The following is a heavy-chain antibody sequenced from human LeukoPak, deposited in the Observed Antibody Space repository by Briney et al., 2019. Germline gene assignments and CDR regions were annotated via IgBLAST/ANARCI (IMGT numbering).Heavy chain of an antibody. CDR3: ARIIRLLDY. V-gene: IGHV3-23*01. CDR1: GFTFSSYA. Sequence: PGGSLRLSCAASGFTFSSYAMSWVRQAPGKGLEWVSAISGSGGSTYYADSVKGRFTISRDNSKNTVFLQMDSLRAEDSAVYYCARIIRLLDYWGQGTLVTVSS. J-gene: IGHJ4*02. D-gene: IGHD2-21*01. CDR2: ISGSGGST.